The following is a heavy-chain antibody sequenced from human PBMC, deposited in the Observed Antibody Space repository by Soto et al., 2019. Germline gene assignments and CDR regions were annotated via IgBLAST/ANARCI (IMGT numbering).Heavy chain of an antibody. J-gene: IGHJ4*02. Sequence: PSETLSLTCTVSGGSISSYYWSWIRQPAGKGLEWIGRIYTSGSTNYNPSLKSRVTMSVDTSKNQFSPELSSVTAADTAVYYCASMAAAGTELDYWGQGTLVTVSS. CDR1: GGSISSYY. CDR3: ASMAAAGTELDY. D-gene: IGHD6-13*01. V-gene: IGHV4-4*07. CDR2: IYTSGST.